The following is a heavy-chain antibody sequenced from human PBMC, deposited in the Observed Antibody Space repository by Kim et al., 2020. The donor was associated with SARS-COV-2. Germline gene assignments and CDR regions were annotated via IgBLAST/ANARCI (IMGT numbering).Heavy chain of an antibody. J-gene: IGHJ6*02. V-gene: IGHV4-34*01. Sequence: SETLSLTCAVYGGSFSGYYWSWIRQPPGKGLEWIGEINHSGSTNYNPSLKSRVTISVDTSKNQFSLKLSSVTAADTAVYYCARLNYDYVWGSYRRSPYYYYGMDVWGQGTTVTVSS. CDR3: ARLNYDYVWGSYRRSPYYYYGMDV. CDR2: INHSGST. D-gene: IGHD3-16*02. CDR1: GGSFSGYY.